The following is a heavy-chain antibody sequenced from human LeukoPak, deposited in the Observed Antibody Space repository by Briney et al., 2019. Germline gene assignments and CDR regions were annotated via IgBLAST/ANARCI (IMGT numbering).Heavy chain of an antibody. CDR3: ARVRQYYDSSGYYGY. CDR2: ISPNSGGT. D-gene: IGHD3-22*01. V-gene: IGHV1-2*06. CDR1: GYTFTGYF. J-gene: IGHJ4*02. Sequence: ASVKVSCKASGYTFTGYFMHWVRQAPGQGLEWMGRISPNSGGTNYAQKFQGRVTMTMDTSISTAYMELSRLRSDDTAVYYCARVRQYYDSSGYYGYWGQGTLVTVSS.